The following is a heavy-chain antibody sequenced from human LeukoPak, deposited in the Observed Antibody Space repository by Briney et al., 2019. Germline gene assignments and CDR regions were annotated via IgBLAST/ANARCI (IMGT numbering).Heavy chain of an antibody. J-gene: IGHJ5*02. V-gene: IGHV3-30*18. Sequence: GRSLRLSCAASGFTFSSYGMHWVRQAPGKGLEWVAVISYDGSNKYYADSVKGRFTISRDNSKNTLYLQMNSLRAEDTAVYYCAKDRSLLWFGELLSWGQGTLVTVSS. CDR3: AKDRSLLWFGELLS. CDR1: GFTFSSYG. CDR2: ISYDGSNK. D-gene: IGHD3-10*01.